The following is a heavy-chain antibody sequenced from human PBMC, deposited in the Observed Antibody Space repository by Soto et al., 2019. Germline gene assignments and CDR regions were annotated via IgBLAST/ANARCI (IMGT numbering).Heavy chain of an antibody. CDR3: AKLRDFVVLPAGILDY. V-gene: IGHV3-23*01. Sequence: PGGSLRLSCAASGFSFNIFAMNWVRQAPGKGLEWVSGISGGGGSTYYTPSVKGRFTISRDDFRNTLYLQMNSLRTEDTAIYYCAKLRDFVVLPAGILDYWGPGTLVTVSS. CDR1: GFSFNIFA. D-gene: IGHD2-8*01. CDR2: ISGGGGST. J-gene: IGHJ4*02.